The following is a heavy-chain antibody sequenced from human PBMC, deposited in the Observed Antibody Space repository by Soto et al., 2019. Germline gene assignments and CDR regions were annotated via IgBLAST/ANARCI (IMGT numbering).Heavy chain of an antibody. V-gene: IGHV1-69*02. CDR1: GGTFSSYT. D-gene: IGHD6-19*01. Sequence: QVQLVQSGAEVKKPGSSVKVSCKASGGTFSSYTISWVRQAPGQGLEWMGRIIPILGIANYAQKFQGRVTSTADKSTSTAYMELSSLRSEDTAVYYCARVPNSSGWYHFDYWGQGTLVTVSS. CDR3: ARVPNSSGWYHFDY. CDR2: IIPILGIA. J-gene: IGHJ4*02.